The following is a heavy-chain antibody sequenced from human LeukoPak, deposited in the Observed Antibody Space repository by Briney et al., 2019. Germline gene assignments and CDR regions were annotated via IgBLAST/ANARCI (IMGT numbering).Heavy chain of an antibody. J-gene: IGHJ5*02. CDR3: AKDGDVLLWFGEMGWFDP. Sequence: GGTLRLSCAASGFTFSSYGMSWVRQAPGKGLEWVSAISGSGGSTYYADSVKGRFTISRDNSKNTLYLQMNSLRAEDTAVYYCAKDGDVLLWFGEMGWFDPWGQGTLVTVSS. D-gene: IGHD3-10*01. CDR2: ISGSGGST. CDR1: GFTFSSYG. V-gene: IGHV3-23*01.